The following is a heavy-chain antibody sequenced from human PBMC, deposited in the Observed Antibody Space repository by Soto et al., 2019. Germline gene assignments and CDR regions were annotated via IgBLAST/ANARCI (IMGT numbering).Heavy chain of an antibody. J-gene: IGHJ5*01. Sequence: EVQLLESGGDLVQPGGSLRLSCAASGFIFRSYAMSWVRQAPGKGLEWVSGISGSDGSTFYSDSVKGRFTISRDNSKNTLYLQMNTLRAEVTAVYYCAKDTIVAVAPNWFDSWGHGTLVTVSS. D-gene: IGHD5-12*01. CDR2: ISGSDGST. CDR3: AKDTIVAVAPNWFDS. CDR1: GFIFRSYA. V-gene: IGHV3-23*01.